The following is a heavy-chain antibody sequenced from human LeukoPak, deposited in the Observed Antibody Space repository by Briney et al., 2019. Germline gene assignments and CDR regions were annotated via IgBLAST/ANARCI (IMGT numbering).Heavy chain of an antibody. CDR1: GFTFSSYS. CDR3: ARDYAIDY. D-gene: IGHD2-8*01. V-gene: IGHV3-48*01. J-gene: IGHJ4*02. CDR2: ISSSSSTI. Sequence: PGESLRLSCAASGFTFSSYSMNWVRQAPGKGLEWVSYISSSSSTIYYADSVKGRFTISRDNAKNSLYLQMNSLRAEDTAVYYCARDYAIDYWGQGTLVTVSS.